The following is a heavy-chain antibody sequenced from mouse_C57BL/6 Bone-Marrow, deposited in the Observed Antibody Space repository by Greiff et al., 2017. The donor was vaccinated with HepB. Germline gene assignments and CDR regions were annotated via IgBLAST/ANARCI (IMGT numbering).Heavy chain of an antibody. CDR2: INYDGSST. Sequence: DVKLVESEGGLVQPGSSMKLSCTASGFTFSDYYMAWVRQVPEKGLEWVANINYDGSSTYYLDSLKSRFIISRDNAKNILYLQMSSLKSEDTATYYCARELGLDYWGQGTTLTVSS. D-gene: IGHD4-1*01. CDR1: GFTFSDYY. V-gene: IGHV5-16*01. J-gene: IGHJ2*01. CDR3: ARELGLDY.